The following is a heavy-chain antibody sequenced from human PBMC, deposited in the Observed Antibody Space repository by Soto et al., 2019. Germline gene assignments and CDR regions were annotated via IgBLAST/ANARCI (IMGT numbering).Heavy chain of an antibody. V-gene: IGHV4-59*08. CDR3: ARFNWYFDL. CDR1: GGSISRYY. Sequence: KPSETLSLTATVSGGSISRYYWSWIRQPPGKGLEWIGYIYYSGSTNYNPSLKSRVTISVDTSKNQFSLKLSSVTAADTAVYYCARFNWYFDLWGRGTLVTVSA. J-gene: IGHJ2*01. CDR2: IYYSGST.